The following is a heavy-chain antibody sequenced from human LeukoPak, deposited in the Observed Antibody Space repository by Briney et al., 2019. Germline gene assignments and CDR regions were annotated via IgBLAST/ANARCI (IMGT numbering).Heavy chain of an antibody. Sequence: GGSLRLSCAVSGFTFSSYNMNWVRQAPGKGLEWVSHISPSGDSTYYADSVKGRFTISRDSSKNTLSLQMNSLRAEDTAVYYCAKIPKGGYFDSWGQGTLVTVSS. CDR2: ISPSGDST. CDR3: AKIPKGGYFDS. D-gene: IGHD2-2*01. CDR1: GFTFSSYN. V-gene: IGHV3-23*01. J-gene: IGHJ4*02.